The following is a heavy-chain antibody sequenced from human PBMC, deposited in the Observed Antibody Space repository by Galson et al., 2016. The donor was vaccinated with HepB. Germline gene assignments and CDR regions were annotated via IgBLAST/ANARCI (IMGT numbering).Heavy chain of an antibody. CDR3: ARDATRGGDFDY. J-gene: IGHJ4*02. D-gene: IGHD2-21*01. V-gene: IGHV3-7*01. CDR1: GFTFTNYW. CDR2: INQDANEK. Sequence: GFTFTNYWMSWVRQAPGKGLEWVAQINQDANEKYYVDSVKGRFTISRDNAKNSLYLQMNSLRAEDTAVYYCARDATRGGDFDYWAQGTLVIVSS.